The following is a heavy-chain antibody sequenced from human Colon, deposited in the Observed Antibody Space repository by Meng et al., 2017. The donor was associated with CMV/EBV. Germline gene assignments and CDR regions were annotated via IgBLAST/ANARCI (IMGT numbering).Heavy chain of an antibody. D-gene: IGHD2-2*01. J-gene: IGHJ4*02. CDR1: GFILTDHY. CDR3: ARVERYCRGTTCYGPYYFDS. Sequence: GESLKISCAGSGFILTDHYIDWVRQAPGKGLEWVGRVANKANSYITEYAASVKGRFTFSRDDSENSVYLQMNSLRAEDTAVYYCARVERYCRGTTCYGPYYFDSWGQGTLVTVSS. V-gene: IGHV3-72*01. CDR2: VANKANSYIT.